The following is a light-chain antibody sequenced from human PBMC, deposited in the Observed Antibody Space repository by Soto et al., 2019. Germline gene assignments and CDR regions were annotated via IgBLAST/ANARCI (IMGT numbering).Light chain of an antibody. V-gene: IGKV3-20*01. CDR2: GAS. CDR3: QYGRSPLFT. Sequence: EIVLTQSPGTLSLSPGEGATLSCRARRSVSSSNLAWYQLTPGQAPRLLIYGASSRATGIPDRFSGSGSGTDFTLTISTLEPEDFAVYYCQYGRSPLFTFGPGTTVDIK. J-gene: IGKJ3*01. CDR1: RSVSSSN.